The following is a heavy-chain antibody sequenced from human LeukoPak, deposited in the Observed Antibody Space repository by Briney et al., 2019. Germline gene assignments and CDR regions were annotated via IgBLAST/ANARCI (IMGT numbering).Heavy chain of an antibody. CDR1: GYTFTGYY. J-gene: IGHJ6*02. Sequence: ASVKVSCKASGYTFTGYYVHWVRQAPGQGLEWMGRINPNSGDTNYAQKFQGRVTMTRDTSISTAYLQWSSLKASDTAMYYCARGGHYGMDVWGQGTTVTVSS. D-gene: IGHD1-26*01. CDR2: INPNSGDT. V-gene: IGHV1-2*06. CDR3: ARGGHYGMDV.